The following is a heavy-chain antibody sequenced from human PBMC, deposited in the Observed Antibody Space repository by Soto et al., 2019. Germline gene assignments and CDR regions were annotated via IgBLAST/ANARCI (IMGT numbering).Heavy chain of an antibody. CDR1: GFMFGTYG. D-gene: IGHD6-6*01. V-gene: IGHV3-30*18. J-gene: IGHJ6*01. CDR2: ISYDGTYK. CDR3: AKGAARQGNNYYYGRGV. Sequence: GGSLRLSCVASVASGFMFGTYGIHWVRQAPGKELERVTMISYDGTYKYYADSVKGRLTVSRDNSKKTVFLQMNNLRVEDTAVYYGAKGAARQGNNYYYGRGVWGQGTT.